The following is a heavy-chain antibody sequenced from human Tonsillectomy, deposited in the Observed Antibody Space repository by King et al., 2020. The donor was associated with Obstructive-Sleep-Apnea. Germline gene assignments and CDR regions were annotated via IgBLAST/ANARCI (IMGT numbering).Heavy chain of an antibody. CDR1: GFTFSTYV. CDR3: ARNYDFWSGYYQLPCY. J-gene: IGHJ4*02. CDR2: ISYDGSNK. V-gene: IGHV3-30*03. D-gene: IGHD3-3*01. Sequence: VQLVESGGGVVQPGRSLRLSCAASGFTFSTYVMHGVRQAPGKGLEWVAGISYDGSNKYYADSVKGRFTISRDNSKNTLYLQLNSLGAEDTAVYYCARNYDFWSGYYQLPCYWGQGTLVTVSS.